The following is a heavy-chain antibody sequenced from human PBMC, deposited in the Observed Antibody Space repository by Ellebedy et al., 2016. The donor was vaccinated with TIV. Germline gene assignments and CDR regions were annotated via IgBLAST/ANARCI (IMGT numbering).Heavy chain of an antibody. Sequence: PGGSLRLSCSASGFTFSSYAMHWVRQAPGKGLEYVSAISSSGGSTYYADSLKGRFTISRDNSKNTLYLQMSSLTDEDTAVYYCVKEARGSYSPFDYWGQGTLVTVSS. J-gene: IGHJ4*02. CDR3: VKEARGSYSPFDY. V-gene: IGHV3-64D*09. CDR2: ISSSGGST. D-gene: IGHD1-26*01. CDR1: GFTFSSYA.